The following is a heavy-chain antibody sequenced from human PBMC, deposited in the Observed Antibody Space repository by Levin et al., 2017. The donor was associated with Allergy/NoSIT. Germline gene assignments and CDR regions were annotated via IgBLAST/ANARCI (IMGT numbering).Heavy chain of an antibody. Sequence: GGSLRLSCTASLFPFIDSFISFFLPSPLKGLEWVGRIKRSSDGGTTDYAAPGQGSFTIASDDSKNTLYLQLNSPKTEDTAMYYCTTNLYLGSCFEIWCQGTMVSVSS. V-gene: IGHV3-15*01. CDR3: TTNLYLGSCFEI. D-gene: IGHD6-6*01. CDR2: IKRSSDGGTT. J-gene: IGHJ3*02. CDR1: LFPFIDSF.